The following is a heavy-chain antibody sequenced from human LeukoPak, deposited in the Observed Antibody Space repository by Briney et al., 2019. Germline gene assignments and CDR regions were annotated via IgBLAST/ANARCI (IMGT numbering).Heavy chain of an antibody. CDR3: ARLQGLEDAFDI. V-gene: IGHV4-59*08. CDR2: IYYSGST. J-gene: IGHJ3*02. CDR1: GGSISSYY. D-gene: IGHD3-22*01. Sequence: SETLSLTCTVSGGSISSYYWSWIRQPPGKGLEWIGYIYYSGSTNYNPSLMSRVTISVDTSKNQFSLKLSSVTAADTAVYYCARLQGLEDAFDIWGQGTMVTVSS.